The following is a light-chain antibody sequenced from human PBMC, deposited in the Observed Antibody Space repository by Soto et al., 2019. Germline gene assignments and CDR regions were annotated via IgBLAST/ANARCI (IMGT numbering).Light chain of an antibody. J-gene: IGLJ2*01. Sequence: QSVLTQPASVSGSPGQSITISCTGTSSDVGGYNFVSWYQQHPGKAPKLMIYEVTNRPSGVSDRFSGSKSGNTASLTISGLQAEDEADYYCISYTSISGAFGGGTKLTVL. CDR3: ISYTSISGA. CDR1: SSDVGGYNF. V-gene: IGLV2-14*01. CDR2: EVT.